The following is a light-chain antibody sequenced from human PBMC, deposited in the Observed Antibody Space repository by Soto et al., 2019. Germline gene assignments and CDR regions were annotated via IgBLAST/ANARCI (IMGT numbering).Light chain of an antibody. Sequence: AIRMTQSPSSFSASTGDRVTITCRASQGISSYLAWYQQKPGKAPKLLIYAASTLQSGVPSRFSGIGSGTDFTLTISCLQSEDFATYYCQQYYSYPFTLGPGTKVDIK. CDR1: QGISSY. J-gene: IGKJ3*01. CDR3: QQYYSYPFT. CDR2: AAS. V-gene: IGKV1-8*01.